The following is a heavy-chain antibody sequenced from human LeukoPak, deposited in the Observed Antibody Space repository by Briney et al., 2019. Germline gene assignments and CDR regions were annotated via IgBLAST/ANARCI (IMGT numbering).Heavy chain of an antibody. CDR2: IYHTGSV. J-gene: IGHJ4*02. D-gene: IGHD6-13*01. V-gene: IGHV4-39*07. CDR1: GGSIRSNSYY. CDR3: ASLGYTGYSSSQDF. Sequence: SETLSLTCNVSGGSIRSNSYYWGWIRQPPGKGLEWIANIYHTGSVYHNPSLKSRVTISIDTSKSQFSLQLTSVTVADTAVYYCASLGYTGYSSSQDFWGQGTLVTVTS.